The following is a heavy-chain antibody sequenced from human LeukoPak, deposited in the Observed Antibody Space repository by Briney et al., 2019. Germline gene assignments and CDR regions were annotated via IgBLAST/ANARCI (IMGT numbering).Heavy chain of an antibody. CDR2: IYYTGST. Sequence: SETLSLTCTVSGGSVSSGTHYWSWIRQPPGKGLEWIGYIYYTGSTNYNPSLKSRVSMSIDTSKNQFSLKLTSVTAAGTAVYYCASAPNVDFYDYWGQGTLVTVSS. J-gene: IGHJ4*02. V-gene: IGHV4-61*01. CDR3: ASAPNVDFYDY. CDR1: GGSVSSGTHY.